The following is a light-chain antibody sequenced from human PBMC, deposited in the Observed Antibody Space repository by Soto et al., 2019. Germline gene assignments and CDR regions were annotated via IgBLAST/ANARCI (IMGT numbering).Light chain of an antibody. CDR2: GAS. CDR1: QSVSSSY. J-gene: IGKJ2*03. Sequence: EIVLTQSPGTLSLSPGDIATLSCMASQSVSSSYLAWYQQKPGQAPRLLIYGASSRATGIPDRFSGSGSGTDFTLTISSLQPDDFATYYCQQYNTYYSFGQGTKVDIK. CDR3: QQYNTYYS. V-gene: IGKV3-20*01.